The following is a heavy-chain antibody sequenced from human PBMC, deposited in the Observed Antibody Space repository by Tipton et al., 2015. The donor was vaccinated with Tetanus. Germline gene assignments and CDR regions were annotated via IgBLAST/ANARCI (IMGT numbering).Heavy chain of an antibody. CDR2: VWYDGTRK. Sequence: CAASGFTFSTHGMHWVRQAPGKGLEWVALVWYDGTRKYYTESVEGRFTISRDNSKNTLYLQMDSLSVEDTAVYYCAKDVLQLWSPHHYGMDVWGQGTTVTVSS. CDR3: AKDVLQLWSPHHYGMDV. CDR1: GFTFSTHG. V-gene: IGHV3-30*02. J-gene: IGHJ6*02. D-gene: IGHD5-18*01.